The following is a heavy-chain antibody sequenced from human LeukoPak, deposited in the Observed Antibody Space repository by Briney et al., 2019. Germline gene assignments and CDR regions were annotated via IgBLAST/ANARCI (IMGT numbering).Heavy chain of an antibody. Sequence: GGSLRLSCAASGFTFSSYAMSWVRQAPGKGLEWVSYISSSGGTTYYADSVKGRFTISRDNSKNTLYLQMNSLRAEDTAVYYCAKDRVSYYYYMDVWGKGTTVTVSS. V-gene: IGHV3-23*01. CDR2: ISSSGGTT. D-gene: IGHD3-3*01. J-gene: IGHJ6*03. CDR3: AKDRVSYYYYMDV. CDR1: GFTFSSYA.